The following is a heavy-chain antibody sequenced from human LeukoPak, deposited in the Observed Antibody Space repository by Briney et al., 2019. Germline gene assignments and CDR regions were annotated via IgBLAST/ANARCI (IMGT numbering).Heavy chain of an antibody. D-gene: IGHD3-9*01. CDR3: ARLGYDILTGYYKGAFDI. CDR1: GGSFSGYY. Sequence: PSETLSLTCAVYGGSFSGYYWSWIRQPPGKGLEWIGEINHSGSTNYNPSLKSRVTISVDTSKNQFSLKLSSVTAADTAVYYCARLGYDILTGYYKGAFDIWGQGTMVTVSS. V-gene: IGHV4-34*01. J-gene: IGHJ3*02. CDR2: INHSGST.